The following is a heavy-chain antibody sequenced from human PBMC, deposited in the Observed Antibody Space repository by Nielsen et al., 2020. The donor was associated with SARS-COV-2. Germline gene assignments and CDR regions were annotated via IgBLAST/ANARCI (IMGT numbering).Heavy chain of an antibody. Sequence: SETLFLTCTVSGGSISSSSYYWGWIRQPPGKGLEWIGSIYYSGSTYYNPSLKSRVTISVDTSKNQFSLKLSSVTAADTAVYYCARVAAPWYYYGMDVWGQGTTVTVSS. J-gene: IGHJ6*02. V-gene: IGHV4-39*07. CDR2: IYYSGST. D-gene: IGHD6-25*01. CDR3: ARVAAPWYYYGMDV. CDR1: GGSISSSSYY.